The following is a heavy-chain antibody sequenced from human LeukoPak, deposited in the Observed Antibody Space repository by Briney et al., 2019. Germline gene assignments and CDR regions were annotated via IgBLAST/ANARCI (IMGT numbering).Heavy chain of an antibody. J-gene: IGHJ5*02. D-gene: IGHD3-10*01. V-gene: IGHV1-69*13. CDR3: ARAITMVRGATRLCNWFDP. CDR1: GGTFSSYA. Sequence: SVKVSCKASGGTFSSYAISWVRQAPGQGLEWMGGIIPIFGTANYAQKFQGRVTITADESTSTAYMELSSLRSEDTAVYYCARAITMVRGATRLCNWFDPWGQGTLVTVSS. CDR2: IIPIFGTA.